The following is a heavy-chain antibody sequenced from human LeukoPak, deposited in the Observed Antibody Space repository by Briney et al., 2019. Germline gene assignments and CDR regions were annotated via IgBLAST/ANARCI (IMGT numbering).Heavy chain of an antibody. D-gene: IGHD2-21*01. CDR1: GFTFSSYW. V-gene: IGHV3-30*05. J-gene: IGHJ4*02. CDR3: ARGRLSYSLDY. Sequence: PGGSLRLSCAASGFTFSSYWMHWVRQAPGKGLEWVAVISYDGSNKYYADSVKGRFTISRDNSKNTLYLQMNSLRAEGTAVYYCARGRLSYSLDYWGQGTLVTVSS. CDR2: ISYDGSNK.